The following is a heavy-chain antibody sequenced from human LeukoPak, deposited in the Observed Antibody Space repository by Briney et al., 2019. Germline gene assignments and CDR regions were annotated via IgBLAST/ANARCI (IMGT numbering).Heavy chain of an antibody. CDR3: ARDSSGWQGDYFDY. CDR1: GGTFSSYT. D-gene: IGHD6-19*01. Sequence: SAKVSCKASGGTFSSYTISWVRQAPGQGLEWMGRIIPILGIANYAQKFQGRVTITADKSTSTAYMELSSLRSEDTAVYYCARDSSGWQGDYFDYWGQGTLVTVSS. J-gene: IGHJ4*02. V-gene: IGHV1-69*02. CDR2: IIPILGIA.